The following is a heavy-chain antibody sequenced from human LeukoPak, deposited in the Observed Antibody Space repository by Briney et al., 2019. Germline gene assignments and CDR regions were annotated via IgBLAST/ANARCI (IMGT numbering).Heavy chain of an antibody. J-gene: IGHJ4*02. Sequence: SETLSLTCTVSGGFISRYYWSWIRQPPGKGLEWVGYIYYSGSTNYNPSLKSRGTISVDTSKNQFSLKLRSVTAADTAVYYCARTTSYCGGDCYSVYFDYWGQGTLVTVSS. CDR1: GGFISRYY. CDR2: IYYSGST. V-gene: IGHV4-59*01. CDR3: ARTTSYCGGDCYSVYFDY. D-gene: IGHD2-21*02.